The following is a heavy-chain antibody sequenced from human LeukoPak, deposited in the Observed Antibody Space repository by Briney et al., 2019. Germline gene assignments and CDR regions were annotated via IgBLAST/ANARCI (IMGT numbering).Heavy chain of an antibody. Sequence: GESLKISCKGSGYSFTSYWISWVRPMPGKGLEWMGRTDPSDSYTNYSPSFQGHVTISADKSISTAYLQWSSLKASDTAMYYCARHGVGSPAAAAGYGMDVWGQGTTVTVSS. CDR2: TDPSDSYT. D-gene: IGHD6-13*01. CDR3: ARHGVGSPAAAAGYGMDV. J-gene: IGHJ6*02. V-gene: IGHV5-10-1*01. CDR1: GYSFTSYW.